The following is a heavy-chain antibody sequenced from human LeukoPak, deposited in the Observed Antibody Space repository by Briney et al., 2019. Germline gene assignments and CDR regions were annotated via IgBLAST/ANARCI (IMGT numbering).Heavy chain of an antibody. CDR3: ARERAGIWDSFDY. V-gene: IGHV3-23*01. D-gene: IGHD3-10*01. Sequence: GASLRLSCAASGFTFSSYGMSWVRQAPGKGLEWVSVISGSGGGTYSADSAKGRFTISRDNSKNTLYLQMNSLRAEDTAVYYCARERAGIWDSFDYWGQGTLVTVSS. CDR1: GFTFSSYG. CDR2: ISGSGGGT. J-gene: IGHJ4*02.